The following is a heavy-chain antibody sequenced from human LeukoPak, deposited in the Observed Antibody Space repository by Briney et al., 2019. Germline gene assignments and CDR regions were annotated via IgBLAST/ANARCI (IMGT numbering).Heavy chain of an antibody. D-gene: IGHD3-3*01. CDR2: IYSGGST. J-gene: IGHJ6*03. Sequence: GGSLRLSCAASGFTVSSNYMSWVRQAPGKGLEWVSAIYSGGSTYYADSVKGRFTISRDNSKNTLYLQMSSLRAEDTAVYYCARDLTIFGVFRRVRTLDYMDVWGKGTTVAVSS. CDR3: ARDLTIFGVFRRVRTLDYMDV. V-gene: IGHV3-66*02. CDR1: GFTVSSNY.